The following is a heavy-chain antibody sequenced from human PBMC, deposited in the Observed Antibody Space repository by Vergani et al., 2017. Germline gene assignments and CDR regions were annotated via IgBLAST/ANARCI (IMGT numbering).Heavy chain of an antibody. CDR3: AKDGGAAIGVRGYFDY. V-gene: IGHV3-9*01. Sequence: EVQLVESGGGLVQPGRSLRLSCAASGFTFDDYAMHWVRQAPGKGLEGVSGISWNSGSIGYADSVKGRFNNSRDNDKNSLFLQMNGRRAEATALYYCAKDGGAAIGVRGYFDYWGQGTLVTVSS. D-gene: IGHD3-10*01. CDR2: ISWNSGSI. J-gene: IGHJ4*02. CDR1: GFTFDDYA.